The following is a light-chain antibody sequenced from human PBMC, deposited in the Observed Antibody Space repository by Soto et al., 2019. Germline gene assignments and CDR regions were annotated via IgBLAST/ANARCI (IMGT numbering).Light chain of an antibody. CDR1: QSVSSN. CDR2: GAF. V-gene: IGKV3-20*01. CDR3: QQYGSSPRT. Sequence: EVVVTQSPATLSVSPGERATLSCRASQSVSSNLAWYQQKPGQAPRLLIYGAFKRATGIPDRFSGSGSGTDFTLTISRMEPEDFAVYCCQQYGSSPRTFGQGTKVDIK. J-gene: IGKJ1*01.